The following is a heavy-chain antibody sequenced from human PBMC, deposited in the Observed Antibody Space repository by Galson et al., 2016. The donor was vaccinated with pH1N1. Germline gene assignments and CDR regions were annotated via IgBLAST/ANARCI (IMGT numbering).Heavy chain of an antibody. J-gene: IGHJ4*02. CDR2: VYYTGKP. V-gene: IGHV4-61*01. Sequence: ETLSLTCTVSGESVSNANYYWGWIRQPPGKGLEWLGYVYYTGKPNYYPSLESRVTISIDTSKNHFSVTLNSVTVSDPAVYYCARGRYWNPFFDYWGQGTLATVSS. CDR3: ARGRYWNPFFDY. D-gene: IGHD1-1*01. CDR1: GESVSNANYY.